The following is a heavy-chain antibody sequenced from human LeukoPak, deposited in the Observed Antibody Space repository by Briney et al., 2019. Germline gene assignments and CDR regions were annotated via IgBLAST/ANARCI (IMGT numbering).Heavy chain of an antibody. V-gene: IGHV3-53*01. CDR2: IYSDNT. Sequence: QSGGSLRLSCTVSGFTVSSNSMSWVRQAPGKGLEWVSFIYSDNTHYSDSVKGRFTISRDNSKNTLYLQMNSLRAEDTAVYYCATALLWFGAPGDYWSQGTLVTVSS. J-gene: IGHJ4*02. CDR1: GFTVSSNS. D-gene: IGHD3-10*01. CDR3: ATALLWFGAPGDY.